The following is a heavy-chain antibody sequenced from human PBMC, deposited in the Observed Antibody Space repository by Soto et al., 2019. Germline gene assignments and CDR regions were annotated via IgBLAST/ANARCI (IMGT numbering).Heavy chain of an antibody. CDR2: ISDDGSTK. Sequence: QVQVVESGGGVVQPGRSLRLSCAASRFIFSDFAMHWVRQAPGKGLEWLAVISDDGSTKYYADSVKGRFTISRDNSMDTVYLQMNSLRPGDTSVYYCAKDRGGARRDYIYGMDVWGQGTTVTVPS. CDR1: RFIFSDFA. J-gene: IGHJ6*02. V-gene: IGHV3-30*18. CDR3: AKDRGGARRDYIYGMDV. D-gene: IGHD2-21*01.